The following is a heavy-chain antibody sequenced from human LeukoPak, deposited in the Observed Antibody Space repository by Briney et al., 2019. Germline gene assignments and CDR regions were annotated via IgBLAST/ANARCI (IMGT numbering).Heavy chain of an antibody. CDR2: IHHSGTS. D-gene: IGHD6-13*01. CDR1: GGSISGYY. Sequence: RPSETLSLTCSVSGGSISGYYWTWIRQPPGKGLEWIGYIHHSGTSNYSPSLKSRVTMSVDTSKNQFSLKLSSVTAADTAVYYCARIERYSSRDPKGGFDPWGQGTLVTVSS. CDR3: ARIERYSSRDPKGGFDP. V-gene: IGHV4-59*08. J-gene: IGHJ5*02.